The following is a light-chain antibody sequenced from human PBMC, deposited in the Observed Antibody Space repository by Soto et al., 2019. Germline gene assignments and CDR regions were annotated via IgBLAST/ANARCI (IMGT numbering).Light chain of an antibody. CDR3: QQYNNWQT. Sequence: EIVMTQSPATLSVSPGERATLSCRASQSVSSNLAWYQQKPGQAPRLLIYGASTRATGIPARFSGSGSGTEFTLTLSSLQSEDFAVYYCQQYNNWQTFGQGTKVEIK. J-gene: IGKJ1*01. CDR2: GAS. CDR1: QSVSSN. V-gene: IGKV3-15*01.